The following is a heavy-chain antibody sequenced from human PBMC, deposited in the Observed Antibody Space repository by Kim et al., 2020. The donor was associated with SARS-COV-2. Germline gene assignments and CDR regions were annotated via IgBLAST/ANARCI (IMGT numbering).Heavy chain of an antibody. Sequence: GGSLRLSCAASGFTFSYYEMSWVRQAPGKGLEWVSYISSSGSTIYYADSVKGRFTISRDNAKNSLYLQMNSLRAEDTAIYYCALGDRDYYYGMDVWGQGTTVTVSS. J-gene: IGHJ6*02. V-gene: IGHV3-48*03. CDR1: GFTFSYYE. CDR3: ALGDRDYYYGMDV. CDR2: ISSSGSTI. D-gene: IGHD4-17*01.